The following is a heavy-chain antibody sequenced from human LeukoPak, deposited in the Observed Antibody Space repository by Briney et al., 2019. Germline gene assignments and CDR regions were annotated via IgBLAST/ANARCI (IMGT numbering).Heavy chain of an antibody. CDR3: TRATCGGDCSPFRSFDY. V-gene: IGHV4-59*01. Sequence: SETLSLTCTVSGGSIGIYYWSWIRQPPGKGLEWIGYNYYNGNTNYNPSLKSRVTISVDTPKNQFSLKLSSVTAADTAVYYCTRATCGGDCSPFRSFDYWGQGTLVTVSS. CDR1: GGSIGIYY. D-gene: IGHD2-21*02. CDR2: NYYNGNT. J-gene: IGHJ4*02.